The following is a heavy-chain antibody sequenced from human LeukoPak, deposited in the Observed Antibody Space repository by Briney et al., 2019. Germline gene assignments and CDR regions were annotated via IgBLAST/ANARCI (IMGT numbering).Heavy chain of an antibody. Sequence: KPSQTLSLTCSVSGASINSIGYYWGWIRQPPGKGLEWIGNIHYSGTTYYNPSLKSRVTISVDTSKNQFSLKLTSVTDADTALYYCAKNTGSSYYWGQGILVTVSS. CDR1: GASINSIGYY. V-gene: IGHV4-39*01. CDR2: IHYSGTT. CDR3: AKNTGSSYY. J-gene: IGHJ4*02. D-gene: IGHD2/OR15-2a*01.